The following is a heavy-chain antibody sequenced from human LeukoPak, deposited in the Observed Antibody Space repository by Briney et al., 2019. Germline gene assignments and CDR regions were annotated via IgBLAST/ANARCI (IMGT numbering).Heavy chain of an antibody. D-gene: IGHD1-26*01. CDR1: GGSISSGPYY. Sequence: SETLSLTCTVSGGSISSGPYYWGWIRQPPGKGLEWIGSIYSGNTYSSPSLKSRVTISVDASQNQFSLKLSSVTAADTAVYYCATNSYRGRGSIYWGQGTLVIVSS. J-gene: IGHJ4*02. CDR3: ATNSYRGRGSIY. V-gene: IGHV4-39*07. CDR2: IYSGNT.